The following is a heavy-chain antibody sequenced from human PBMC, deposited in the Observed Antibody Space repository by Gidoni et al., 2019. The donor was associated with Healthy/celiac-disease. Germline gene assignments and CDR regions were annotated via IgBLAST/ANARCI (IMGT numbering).Heavy chain of an antibody. J-gene: IGHJ5*02. CDR3: ARSVVGVAATLADNWFDP. D-gene: IGHD2-15*01. CDR2: INPNSGGT. V-gene: IGHV1-2*02. CDR1: GYTFPGYY. Sequence: QVSLVQSGAEVKKPGASVTVSCTASGYTFPGYYMHWVRQSPGQGLEWMRWINPNSGGTNYAQKFQGRVTMTRDTSISTAYRERSRLRSDDTAVYYWARSVVGVAATLADNWFDPWGQGTLVTVSS.